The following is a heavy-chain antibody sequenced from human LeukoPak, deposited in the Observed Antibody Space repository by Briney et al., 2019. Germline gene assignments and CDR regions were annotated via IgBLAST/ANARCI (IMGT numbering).Heavy chain of an antibody. CDR2: ISSSDSTI. CDR1: GFTFSDYY. CDR3: ARERLDAFDI. V-gene: IGHV3-11*04. Sequence: GGSLRLSCAASGFTFSDYYMSWIRQAPGRGLEWVSYISSSDSTIYYADSVKGRFTISRDNAENSLYLQMNSLRAEDTAVYYCARERLDAFDIWGQGTMVTVSS. J-gene: IGHJ3*02.